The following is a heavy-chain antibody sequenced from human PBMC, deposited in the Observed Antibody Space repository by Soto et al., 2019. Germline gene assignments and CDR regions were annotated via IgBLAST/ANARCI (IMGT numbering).Heavy chain of an antibody. V-gene: IGHV3-23*01. CDR1: GFTFSSYA. CDR2: ISGSGGST. D-gene: IGHD6-6*01. Sequence: GSLRLSCAASGFTFSSYAMSWVRQAPGKGLEWVSAISGSGGSTYYADSVKGRFTISRDNSKNTLYLQMNSLRAEDTAVYYCAKDRRGSIAARPIGDYWGQGTLVTVSS. CDR3: AKDRRGSIAARPIGDY. J-gene: IGHJ4*02.